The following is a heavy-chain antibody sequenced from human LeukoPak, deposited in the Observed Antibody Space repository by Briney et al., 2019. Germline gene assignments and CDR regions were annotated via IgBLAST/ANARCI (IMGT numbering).Heavy chain of an antibody. Sequence: ASVKVSCKASGGTFSSYAIAWVRQAPGQGPEWMGGIIPISGTANYAQKFQGRVTIATDESTSTAYMELSSLASDDTAVYYCARGLQYQLLKALGYYYMDVWGEGTTVTVSS. V-gene: IGHV1-69*05. J-gene: IGHJ6*03. CDR1: GGTFSSYA. CDR3: ARGLQYQLLKALGYYYMDV. D-gene: IGHD2-2*01. CDR2: IIPISGTA.